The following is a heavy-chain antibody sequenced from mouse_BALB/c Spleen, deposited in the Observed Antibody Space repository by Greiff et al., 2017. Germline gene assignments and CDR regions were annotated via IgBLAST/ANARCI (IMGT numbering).Heavy chain of an antibody. CDR1: GYTFTDYA. CDR2: ISTYYGDA. CDR3: AGEDGKDY. J-gene: IGHJ2*01. V-gene: IGHV1S137*01. Sequence: VQLQQSGAELVRPGVSVKISCKGSGYTFTDYAMHWVKQSHAKSLEWIGVISTYYGDASYNQKFKGKATMTVDKSSSTAYMELARLTSEDSAIYYCAGEDGKDYWGQGTTLTVSS. D-gene: IGHD2-1*01.